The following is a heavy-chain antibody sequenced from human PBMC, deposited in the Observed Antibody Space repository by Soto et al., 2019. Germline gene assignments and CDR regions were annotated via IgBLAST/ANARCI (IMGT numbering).Heavy chain of an antibody. Sequence: QVQLQESGPGLVKPSQTLSLTCTVSGASISSGGYYWSWIRQHPGKGLEWIGYIYYSGNTYYNPSLKSRFTISVDTSKNQFSLKVDSVTAADTAMYYCARVHFKSGWPIDYWGQGTLVTVSS. D-gene: IGHD6-25*01. CDR2: IYYSGNT. V-gene: IGHV4-31*03. CDR3: ARVHFKSGWPIDY. CDR1: GASISSGGYY. J-gene: IGHJ4*02.